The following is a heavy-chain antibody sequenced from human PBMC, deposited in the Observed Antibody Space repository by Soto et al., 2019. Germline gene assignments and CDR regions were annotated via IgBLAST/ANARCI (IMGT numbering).Heavy chain of an antibody. CDR2: TIPVFNTA. CDR3: ARVVYGSGNYYTGPSAFAV. CDR1: GGTLSDHG. D-gene: IGHD3-10*01. J-gene: IGHJ3*01. V-gene: IGHV1-69*06. Sequence: QVQLEQSGAEVKKPGSSVKVSCKASGGTLSDHGVAWLRQATGQGLEWMGGTIPVFNTAKYAQKFQGRVTVTADKFTNIAYMELSSLRSEDTTFYLCARVVYGSGNYYTGPSAFAVWGPGTMVIVSS.